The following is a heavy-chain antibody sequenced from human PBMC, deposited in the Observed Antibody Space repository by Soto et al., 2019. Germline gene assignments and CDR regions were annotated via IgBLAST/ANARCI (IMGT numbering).Heavy chain of an antibody. CDR3: AKYEGPSSWYYFDY. V-gene: IGHV3-23*01. Sequence: GGSLRLSCAASGFTFSSYAMSWFRQAPGKGLEWVSAISGSGGSTYYADSVKGRFTISRDNSKNTLYLQMNSLRAEDTAVYYCAKYEGPSSWYYFDYWGQGTLVTVSS. J-gene: IGHJ4*02. D-gene: IGHD6-13*01. CDR2: ISGSGGST. CDR1: GFTFSSYA.